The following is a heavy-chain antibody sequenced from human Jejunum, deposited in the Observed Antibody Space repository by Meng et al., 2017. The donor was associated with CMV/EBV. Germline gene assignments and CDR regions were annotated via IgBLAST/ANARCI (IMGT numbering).Heavy chain of an antibody. V-gene: IGHV3-66*02. CDR3: ARASPIWGRSGSGGLDV. D-gene: IGHD2-15*01. J-gene: IGHJ6*02. Sequence: TVSTSYMSWVRQAPGKGLEWVSVIYNGDNAYYSDSVKSRFSISRDKSENIAYLQMNDLRQDDTAVYYCARASPIWGRSGSGGLDVWGQGTTVTVSS. CDR1: TVSTSY. CDR2: IYNGDNA.